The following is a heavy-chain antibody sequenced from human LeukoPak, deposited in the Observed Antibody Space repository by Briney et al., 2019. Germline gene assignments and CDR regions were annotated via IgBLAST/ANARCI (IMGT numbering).Heavy chain of an antibody. CDR2: INPSAGST. CDR3: ARDLGSSYHDSSGYLDY. D-gene: IGHD3-22*01. V-gene: IGHV1-46*01. CDR1: GYTFSTYY. J-gene: IGHJ4*02. Sequence: ASVTVSCTASGYTFSTYYIHWVRQAPGQGLEWMGIINPSAGSTSYAQKFQGRLTMTRDTSTSTVYMELSSLRSEDTAVYYCARDLGSSYHDSSGYLDYWGQGTLVTVSS.